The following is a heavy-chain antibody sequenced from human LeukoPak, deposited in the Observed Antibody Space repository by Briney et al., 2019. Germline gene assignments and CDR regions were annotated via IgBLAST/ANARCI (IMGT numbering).Heavy chain of an antibody. CDR1: GFTFSSYS. J-gene: IGHJ4*02. Sequence: GGSLRLSCAASGFTFSSYSMNWVRQAPGKGLEYVSAISSNGGSTYYANSVKGRFTISRDNSKNTLYLQMGSLRAEDMAVYYCARGGYFDWLVPHYFDYWGQGTLVTVSS. CDR2: ISSNGGST. V-gene: IGHV3-64*01. D-gene: IGHD3-9*01. CDR3: ARGGYFDWLVPHYFDY.